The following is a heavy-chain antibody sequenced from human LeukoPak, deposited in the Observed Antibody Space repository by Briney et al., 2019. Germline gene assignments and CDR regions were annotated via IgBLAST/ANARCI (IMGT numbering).Heavy chain of an antibody. D-gene: IGHD2-21*02. CDR3: ATGVVVTARNWFDT. Sequence: ASVKVSCKVSGYTLTELSMHWVRLAPGKGLEWMGGFDPEDGETIYAQKFQGRVTMTEDTSTDTAYMELSSLRSEDTAVYYCATGVVVTARNWFDTWGQGTLVTVSS. CDR2: FDPEDGET. J-gene: IGHJ5*02. V-gene: IGHV1-24*01. CDR1: GYTLTELS.